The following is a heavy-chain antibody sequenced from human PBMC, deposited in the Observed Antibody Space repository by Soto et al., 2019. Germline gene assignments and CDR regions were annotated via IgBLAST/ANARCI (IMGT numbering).Heavy chain of an antibody. CDR2: IYYSGST. CDR3: AREGNLGRWIQPLDS. CDR1: GGSISSGDYY. V-gene: IGHV4-30-4*02. D-gene: IGHD2-2*03. Sequence: SETLSLTCTVSGGSISSGDYYWSWIRQPPGKGLEWIGSIYYSGSTYYNPSLKSRVTISVDTSKNHFSLKLISVTTADTAVYFCAREGNLGRWIQPLDSWGQGTLVTVSS. J-gene: IGHJ4*02.